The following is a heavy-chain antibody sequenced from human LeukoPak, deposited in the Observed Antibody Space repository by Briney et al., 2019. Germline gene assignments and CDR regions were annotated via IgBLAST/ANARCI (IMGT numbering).Heavy chain of an antibody. CDR1: GYSISSGYY. CDR3: ARMTAAAGTAVGYDP. J-gene: IGHJ5*02. D-gene: IGHD6-13*01. CDR2: IYHSGST. V-gene: IGHV4-38-2*02. Sequence: PSETLSLTCTVSGYSISSGYYWGWIRPPPGKGLEWIGSIYHSGSTYYNPSLKSRVTISVDTSKNQFSLKLSSVTAADTAVYYCARMTAAAGTAVGYDPWGQGTLVTVSS.